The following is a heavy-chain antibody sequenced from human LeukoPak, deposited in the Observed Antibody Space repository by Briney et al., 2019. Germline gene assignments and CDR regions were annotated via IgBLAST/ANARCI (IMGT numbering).Heavy chain of an antibody. CDR2: ISSSSSYI. Sequence: GGSLRLSCAASGFTFSSYSMNWVHQAPGKGLEWVSSISSSSSYIYYADSVKGRFTISRDNAKNSLYLQMNSLRAEDTAVYYCARDSIVVVPAAMHYYYYGMDVWGQGTTVTVSS. J-gene: IGHJ6*02. D-gene: IGHD2-2*01. V-gene: IGHV3-21*01. CDR1: GFTFSSYS. CDR3: ARDSIVVVPAAMHYYYYGMDV.